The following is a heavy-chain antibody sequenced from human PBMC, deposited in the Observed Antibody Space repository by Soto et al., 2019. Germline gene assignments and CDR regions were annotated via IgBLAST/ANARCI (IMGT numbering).Heavy chain of an antibody. Sequence: EVQLMESGGGLVQPGGSLRLSCAGSGFTFSSHWMNWVRQAPGKGLEWVANIKQDGSEKYYVDSVKGRFSISRDNAQNSMYLQMNSLRAEDTAVYYGAGWTGWLIDYWGQGTLVTVSS. V-gene: IGHV3-7*04. CDR1: GFTFSSHW. CDR2: IKQDGSEK. J-gene: IGHJ4*02. D-gene: IGHD6-19*01. CDR3: AGWTGWLIDY.